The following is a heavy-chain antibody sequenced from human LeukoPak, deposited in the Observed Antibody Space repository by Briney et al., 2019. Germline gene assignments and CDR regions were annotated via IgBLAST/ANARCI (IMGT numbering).Heavy chain of an antibody. CDR3: ARTTEGGYTYGYFYYNYMDV. Sequence: SETLSLTCAVYGGSFSSYYWSWLRQPPGKGLEWIGYIYYSGSTNYNPSLTSRVTISVDTSKNQFSLKLTSVTAAGTAVYYCARTTEGGYTYGYFYYNYMDVWGKGTTVTISS. D-gene: IGHD5-18*01. J-gene: IGHJ6*03. V-gene: IGHV4-59*01. CDR2: IYYSGST. CDR1: GGSFSSYY.